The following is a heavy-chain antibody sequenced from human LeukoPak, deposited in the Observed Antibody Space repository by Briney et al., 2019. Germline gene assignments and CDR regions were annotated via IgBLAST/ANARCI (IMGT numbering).Heavy chain of an antibody. CDR1: GGSISTSAFY. J-gene: IGHJ6*03. V-gene: IGHV4-39*01. Sequence: SETLSLTCTVSGGSISTSAFYWGWIRQPPGKGLEWIGSIYDSGNEFYNPSLKSRVTISADTSKNQFSLKLNSVTAVDTAMYYCARQISDYYYYYMDVWGEGITVTVSS. D-gene: IGHD2/OR15-2a*01. CDR3: ARQISDYYYYYMDV. CDR2: IYDSGNE.